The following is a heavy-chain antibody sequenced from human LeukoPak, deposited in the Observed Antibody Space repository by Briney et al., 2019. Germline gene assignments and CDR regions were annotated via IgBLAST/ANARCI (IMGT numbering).Heavy chain of an antibody. Sequence: GGSLRLSCAASGFTFSSYEMNWVRQAPGKGLGWVSYISSSGSTIYYADSVKGRFTISRDNAKNSLYLQMNSLRAEDTAVYYCARYPDQTIPYYYYGMDVWGQGTTVTVSS. CDR1: GFTFSSYE. V-gene: IGHV3-48*03. J-gene: IGHJ6*02. CDR2: ISSSGSTI. CDR3: ARYPDQTIPYYYYGMDV. D-gene: IGHD2-2*01.